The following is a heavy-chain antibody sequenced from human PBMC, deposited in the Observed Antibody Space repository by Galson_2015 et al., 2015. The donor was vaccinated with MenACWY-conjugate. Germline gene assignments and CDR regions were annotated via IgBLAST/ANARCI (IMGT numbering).Heavy chain of an antibody. D-gene: IGHD2-8*02. CDR2: TRNKGYTT. V-gene: IGHV3-72*01. Sequence: SLRLSCAASGFTFSDHYMDWVRQAPGKGLEWLGRTRNKGYTTKYAASVEGRFTISRDDSKNSLYPQMDSLKTEDTAVYYCARGLSGSGYFDYWGQGTLVTVSS. J-gene: IGHJ4*02. CDR3: ARGLSGSGYFDY. CDR1: GFTFSDHY.